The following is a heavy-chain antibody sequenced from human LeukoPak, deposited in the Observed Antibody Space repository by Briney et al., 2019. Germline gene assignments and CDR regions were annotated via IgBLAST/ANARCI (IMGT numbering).Heavy chain of an antibody. CDR3: ARDLLRGESGSWFEGFDI. CDR1: GGCISSGPYY. V-gene: IGHV4-61*02. J-gene: IGHJ3*02. CDR2: ISTRGST. Sequence: PSQTLSLTCTVSGGCISSGPYYWNWIRQPAGKGLEWIRRISTRGSTNYNTSLKSRLTLSIDTSNNQFSLSLNSVTAADTAIYYCARDLLRGESGSWFEGFDIWGQGTKVTVSS. D-gene: IGHD6-13*01.